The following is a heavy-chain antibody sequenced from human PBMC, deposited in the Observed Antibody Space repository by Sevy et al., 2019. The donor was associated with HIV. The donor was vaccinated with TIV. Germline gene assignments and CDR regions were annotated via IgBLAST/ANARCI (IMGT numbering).Heavy chain of an antibody. CDR1: GFRFRNYA. Sequence: GGSLRLSCAASGFRFRNYAMHWVRQGPGKGLEWVAVISYDGSNQYQAGSVKGRFTISRDNSKNTLYLQMNSLSGEDTALYYCAKIVSGGSWSTGMDVWGQGTTVTVSS. CDR3: AKIVSGGSWSTGMDV. V-gene: IGHV3-30*18. CDR2: ISYDGSNQ. J-gene: IGHJ6*02. D-gene: IGHD6-13*01.